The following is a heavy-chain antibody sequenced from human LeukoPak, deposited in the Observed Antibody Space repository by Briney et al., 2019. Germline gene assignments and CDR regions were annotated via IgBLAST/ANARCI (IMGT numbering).Heavy chain of an antibody. J-gene: IGHJ4*02. D-gene: IGHD4-23*01. CDR1: GFTFSIYW. Sequence: PGGSLRLSCAASGFTFSIYWMSWVRQAPGKGLEWVANIKQDGSEKYYVDSVKGRFTISRDNAKNSLYLQMNSLRVDDTAVYYCARDRGYSTFDFWGQGTLVTVSS. V-gene: IGHV3-7*01. CDR3: ARDRGYSTFDF. CDR2: IKQDGSEK.